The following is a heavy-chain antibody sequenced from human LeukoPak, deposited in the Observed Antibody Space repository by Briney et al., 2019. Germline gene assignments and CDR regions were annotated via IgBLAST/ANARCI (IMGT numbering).Heavy chain of an antibody. Sequence: PGGSLRLSCEASGFTFNNFGMHWVRQAPGKGLEWVAFIGYDESKKYYAESVKGRFTISRDDSKNTLYLQMSALKTEDTAVYYCARDTRDSDYWGQGTLVTVSS. CDR2: IGYDESKK. J-gene: IGHJ4*02. D-gene: IGHD3-3*01. V-gene: IGHV3-30*02. CDR3: ARDTRDSDY. CDR1: GFTFNNFG.